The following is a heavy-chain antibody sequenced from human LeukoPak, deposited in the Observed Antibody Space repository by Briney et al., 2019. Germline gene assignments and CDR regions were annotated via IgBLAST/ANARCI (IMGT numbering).Heavy chain of an antibody. V-gene: IGHV3-30*01. CDR2: ISYDGSNK. J-gene: IGHJ4*02. D-gene: IGHD3-9*01. CDR3: ERDWYDILTGPNGYFDY. CDR1: GFTFSSYA. Sequence: GRSLRLSCAASGFTFSSYAMHWVRQAPGKGLEWVAVISYDGSNKYYADSVKGRFTISRDNSKNTLYLQMNSLRAEDTAVYYCERDWYDILTGPNGYFDYWGQGTLVTVSS.